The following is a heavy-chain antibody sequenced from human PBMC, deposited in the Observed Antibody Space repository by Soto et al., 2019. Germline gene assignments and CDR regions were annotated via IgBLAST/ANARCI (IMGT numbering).Heavy chain of an antibody. V-gene: IGHV3-23*01. Sequence: GGSLRLSCAASGFTFSSYAMSWVRQAPGKGLEWVSAISGSGGSTYYADSVKGRFTIPRDNSKNTLYLQMNSLRAEDTAVYYCAEDEFSIVATMDYWGQGTLVTVSS. CDR1: GFTFSSYA. CDR2: ISGSGGST. CDR3: AEDEFSIVATMDY. D-gene: IGHD5-12*01. J-gene: IGHJ4*02.